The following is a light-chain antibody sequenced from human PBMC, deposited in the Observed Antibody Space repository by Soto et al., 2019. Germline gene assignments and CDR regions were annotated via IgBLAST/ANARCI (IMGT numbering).Light chain of an antibody. V-gene: IGLV2-14*03. J-gene: IGLJ2*01. CDR3: SSYTRRSTVV. CDR1: SSDVDGYDY. CDR2: DVN. Sequence: QSALTQPASVSGSPGQSITISCTGTSSDVDGYDYVSWYQQHPGKAPKLLIYDVNYRPSGVSNRFSGSKSGNTASLTISGLQAEDEADYYCSSYTRRSTVVFGGGTKLTVL.